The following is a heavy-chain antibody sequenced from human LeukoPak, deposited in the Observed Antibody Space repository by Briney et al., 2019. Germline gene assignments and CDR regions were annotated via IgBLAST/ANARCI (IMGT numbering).Heavy chain of an antibody. CDR3: ARGMYIAAAQYGY. D-gene: IGHD6-13*01. J-gene: IGHJ4*02. Sequence: KTSETLSLTCTVSGGSISNYYWSWIRQPPGKGLEWIGYIYYSGTTNYNPSLKSRVTISVDTSKNQFSLKLNSVTAADTAVYYCARGMYIAAAQYGYWGQGTLVTASS. CDR2: IYYSGTT. V-gene: IGHV4-59*01. CDR1: GGSISNYY.